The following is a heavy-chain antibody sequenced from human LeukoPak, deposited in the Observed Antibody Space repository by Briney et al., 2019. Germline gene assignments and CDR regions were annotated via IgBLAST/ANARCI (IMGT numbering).Heavy chain of an antibody. Sequence: GGSLRLSCAASGFTFSSYGMHWVRQAPSKGLEWVAVIWYGGSNKYYADSVKGRFTISRDNSKNTLYLQMNSLRAEDTAVYYCARVKIRYFDWAPIDYWGQGTLVTVSS. CDR1: GFTFSSYG. D-gene: IGHD3-9*01. J-gene: IGHJ4*02. CDR2: IWYGGSNK. V-gene: IGHV3-33*01. CDR3: ARVKIRYFDWAPIDY.